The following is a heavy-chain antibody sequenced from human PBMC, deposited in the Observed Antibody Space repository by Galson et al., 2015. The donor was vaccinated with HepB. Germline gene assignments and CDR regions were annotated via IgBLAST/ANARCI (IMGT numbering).Heavy chain of an antibody. CDR2: INPNSGGT. CDR1: GYPFTGYY. CDR3: AILGRLRFANDAFDI. D-gene: IGHD4-17*01. J-gene: IGHJ3*02. V-gene: IGHV1-2*06. Sequence: SVKVSCKASGYPFTGYYMHWVRQAPGQGLEWMGRINPNSGGTNYAQKFQGRVTMTRDTSISTAYMELSRLRTDDTAVYYCAILGRLRFANDAFDIWGQGTMVTVSS.